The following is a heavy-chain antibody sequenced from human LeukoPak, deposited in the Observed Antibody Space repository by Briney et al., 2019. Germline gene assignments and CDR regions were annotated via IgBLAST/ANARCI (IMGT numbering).Heavy chain of an antibody. CDR1: GYTFTSYD. Sequence: VASVKVSCKASGYTFTSYDINWVRQATGQGLEWMGWMNPNSGNTGYAQKFQGRVTMTRNTSISTAYMELSSLRSEDTAVYYCASNTMIVVVADEAFDIWGQGTMVTASS. D-gene: IGHD3-22*01. J-gene: IGHJ3*02. CDR3: ASNTMIVVVADEAFDI. CDR2: MNPNSGNT. V-gene: IGHV1-8*01.